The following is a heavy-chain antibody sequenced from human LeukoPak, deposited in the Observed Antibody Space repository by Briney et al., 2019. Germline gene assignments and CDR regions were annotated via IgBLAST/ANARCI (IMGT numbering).Heavy chain of an antibody. Sequence: SVTVSCKASGGTFSSYAISWVRQAPGQGLEWMGGIIPIFGTANYAQKFQGRVTITADESTSTAYMELSSLRSEDTAVYYCARDLVPPPGYGDYWYFDLWGRGTLVTVSS. CDR1: GGTFSSYA. CDR3: ARDLVPPPGYGDYWYFDL. J-gene: IGHJ2*01. V-gene: IGHV1-69*01. CDR2: IIPIFGTA. D-gene: IGHD4-17*01.